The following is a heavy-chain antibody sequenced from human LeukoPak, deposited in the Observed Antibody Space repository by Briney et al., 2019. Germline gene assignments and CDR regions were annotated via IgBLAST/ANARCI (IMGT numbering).Heavy chain of an antibody. D-gene: IGHD3-16*01. CDR1: GGSISSGSYY. V-gene: IGHV4-39*07. CDR2: IYHSGT. CDR3: ARVWGSQRRVDY. J-gene: IGHJ4*02. Sequence: SETLSLTCTVSGGSISSGSYYWGWIRQPPGKGLEWIGSIYHSGTSYNASLKSRVTISLDTSKNQFSLNLSSVTAADTAVYYCARVWGSQRRVDYWGQGTLVTVSS.